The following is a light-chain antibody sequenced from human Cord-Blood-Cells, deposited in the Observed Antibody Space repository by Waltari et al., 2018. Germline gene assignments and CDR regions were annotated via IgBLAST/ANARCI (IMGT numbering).Light chain of an antibody. CDR2: DVS. J-gene: IGLJ1*01. V-gene: IGLV2-14*01. CDR1: SSDVGGYNY. Sequence: QSALTQPASVSGSPGKSITISCTGTSSDVGGYNYVSWYQQHPGKAPNLMIYDVSNRPSGVSNHFAGSKSGNTASLTISSLQAEDEADYYCSSYTSSSTLVFGTGTKVTVL. CDR3: SSYTSSSTLV.